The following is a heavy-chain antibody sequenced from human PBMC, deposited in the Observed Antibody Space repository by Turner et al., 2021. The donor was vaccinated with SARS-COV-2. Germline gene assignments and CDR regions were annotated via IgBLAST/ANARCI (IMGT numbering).Heavy chain of an antibody. Sequence: QVQLVQSGAEVKKPGSSVKVSCKASGGTFSSYTISWVRQAPGQGREWMGAIIPILGIANYAQNFQCSVTITADKSTSTSYMELSILRSEDSAVYYCARDLNSVYGDYTGWGQGTLVTVSS. CDR2: IIPILGIA. D-gene: IGHD4-17*01. CDR1: GGTFSSYT. V-gene: IGHV1-69*10. J-gene: IGHJ4*02. CDR3: ARDLNSVYGDYTG.